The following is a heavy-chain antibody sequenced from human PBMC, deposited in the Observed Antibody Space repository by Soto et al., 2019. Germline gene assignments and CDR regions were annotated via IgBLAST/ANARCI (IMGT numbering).Heavy chain of an antibody. V-gene: IGHV1-8*01. CDR3: AKGFGNYWAFDY. CDR1: GYTFTSYD. Sequence: GASVKVSCKASGYTFTSYDINWVRQATGQGLEWMGWMNPNSGNTGYAQKFQGRVTMTKNTLYLQMNSLRAEDTAVYYCAKGFGNYWAFDYWGQGTLVTVSS. D-gene: IGHD1-26*01. CDR2: MNPNSGNT. J-gene: IGHJ4*02.